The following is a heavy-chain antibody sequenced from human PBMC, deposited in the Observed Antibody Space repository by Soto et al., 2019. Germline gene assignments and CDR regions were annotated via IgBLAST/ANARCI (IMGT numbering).Heavy chain of an antibody. CDR1: GGSISSYY. V-gene: IGHV4-34*01. Sequence: PSETLSLTCTVSGGSISSYYWSWIRQPPGKGLEWIGEINHSGSTNYNPSLKSRVTISVDTSKNQFSLKLSSVTAADTAVYYCARGYRRYYYDSSGYSRPFDYWGQGTLVTVSS. CDR3: ARGYRRYYYDSSGYSRPFDY. J-gene: IGHJ4*02. CDR2: INHSGST. D-gene: IGHD3-22*01.